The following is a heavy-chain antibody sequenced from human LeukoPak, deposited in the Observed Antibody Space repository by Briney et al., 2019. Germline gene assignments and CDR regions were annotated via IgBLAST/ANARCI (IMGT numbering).Heavy chain of an antibody. J-gene: IGHJ4*02. D-gene: IGHD6-13*01. Sequence: GGSLRLSCAASGFTFSSYAMHWVRQAPGKGLEWVAVISYDGSNKYYADSVKGRFTISRDNSKNTLYLQMNSLRAEDTAVYYCARGPGIAAANDYWGQGTLVTVSS. CDR2: ISYDGSNK. V-gene: IGHV3-30-3*01. CDR1: GFTFSSYA. CDR3: ARGPGIAAANDY.